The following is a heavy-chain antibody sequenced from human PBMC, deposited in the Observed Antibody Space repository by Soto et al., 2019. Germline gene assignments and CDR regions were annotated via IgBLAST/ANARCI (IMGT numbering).Heavy chain of an antibody. Sequence: QVQLVQSGAEVKKPGSSVKVSCKASGGTFSSYAISWVRQAPGRGLEWMGGIIPIFGTANYAQKFQGRVTITADKSTSTAYIELSSLRSEDTAVYYWARIYRGNYDTYIDYWGQGTLVTVSS. V-gene: IGHV1-69*06. D-gene: IGHD4-4*01. CDR3: ARIYRGNYDTYIDY. J-gene: IGHJ4*02. CDR1: GGTFSSYA. CDR2: IIPIFGTA.